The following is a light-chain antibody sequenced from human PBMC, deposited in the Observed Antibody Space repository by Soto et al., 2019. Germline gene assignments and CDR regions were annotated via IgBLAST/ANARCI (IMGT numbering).Light chain of an antibody. J-gene: IGLJ1*01. CDR1: SSDVGRYNI. V-gene: IGLV2-14*02. Sequence: QSALTQPASVSGSPGQSITISCTGTSSDVGRYNIVSWYQQHPGKAPKLMIYEGSKRPSGVSNRFSGSKSGNTASLTISGLRSEDEADYYCSSYTSSSTYVFGTGTKVTVL. CDR3: SSYTSSSTYV. CDR2: EGS.